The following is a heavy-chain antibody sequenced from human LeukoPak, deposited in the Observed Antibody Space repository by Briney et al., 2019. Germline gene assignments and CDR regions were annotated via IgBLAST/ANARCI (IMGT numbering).Heavy chain of an antibody. Sequence: SEALSLTCPVSGYSLSRGYYWVLVRQPPRKGVEWIGSIYHSGSTYYNPSLKSRVTISVDTSKNQFSLKLSSVTAADTAVYYCARGGAATGNFDYWGQGTLVTVSS. CDR3: ARGGAATGNFDY. D-gene: IGHD2-15*01. J-gene: IGHJ4*02. V-gene: IGHV4-38-2*02. CDR2: IYHSGST. CDR1: GYSLSRGYY.